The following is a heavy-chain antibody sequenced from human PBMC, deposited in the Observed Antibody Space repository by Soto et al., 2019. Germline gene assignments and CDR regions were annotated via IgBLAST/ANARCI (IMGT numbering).Heavy chain of an antibody. CDR2: ISGSDGST. V-gene: IGHV3-23*01. Sequence: EVQLLESGGGLVQPGGSLRLSCAASGFTFSSYAMRWVRQAPGKGLEWVSAISGSDGSTYYADSVKGRFTISRDNSKHTLYLQMNSLRAEDTAVYYCARRGPGTYFDYWGQGTLVTVSS. CDR1: GFTFSSYA. CDR3: ARRGPGTYFDY. J-gene: IGHJ4*02. D-gene: IGHD6-13*01.